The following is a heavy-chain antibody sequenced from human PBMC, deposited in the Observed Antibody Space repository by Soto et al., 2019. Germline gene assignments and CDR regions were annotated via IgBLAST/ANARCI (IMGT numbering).Heavy chain of an antibody. D-gene: IGHD3-22*01. CDR3: ARLITMIVVVNNWFDP. Sequence: QLQLQESGPGLVKPSETLSLTCTVSGGSISSSSYYWDWIRQPPGKGLEWIGSIYYSGSTYYNPSLKSRVTISVDTSKNQFPLKLSSVTAADTAVYYCARLITMIVVVNNWFDPWGQGTLVTVSS. V-gene: IGHV4-39*01. CDR2: IYYSGST. J-gene: IGHJ5*02. CDR1: GGSISSSSYY.